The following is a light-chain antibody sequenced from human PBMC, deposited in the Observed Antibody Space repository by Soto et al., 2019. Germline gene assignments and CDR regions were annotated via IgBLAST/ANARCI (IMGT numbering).Light chain of an antibody. V-gene: IGKV3-20*01. Sequence: EVVLTQSPVTLSLSPGERSTLSCRASQSVISNLAWYQQKPGQAPRLLIYGASSRATGIPDRFSGSGSGTDFTLTISRLEPEDFAVYYCQQYGSSPITFGQGTRLEI. J-gene: IGKJ5*01. CDR3: QQYGSSPIT. CDR2: GAS. CDR1: QSVISN.